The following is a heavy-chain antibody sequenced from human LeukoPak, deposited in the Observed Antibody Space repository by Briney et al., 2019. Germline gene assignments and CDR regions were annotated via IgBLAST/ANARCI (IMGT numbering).Heavy chain of an antibody. D-gene: IGHD3-22*01. CDR2: INPNSGGT. CDR1: GYTFTGYY. V-gene: IGHV1-2*02. J-gene: IGHJ4*02. CDR3: ARESQRITMIVVVIATHFDY. Sequence: ASVKVSCKASGYTFTGYYMHWVRQAPGQGLEWMGWINPNSGGTNYAQKFQGRVTMTRDTSISTAYMELSRLRSDDTAVYYCARESQRITMIVVVIATHFDYWGQGTLVTVSS.